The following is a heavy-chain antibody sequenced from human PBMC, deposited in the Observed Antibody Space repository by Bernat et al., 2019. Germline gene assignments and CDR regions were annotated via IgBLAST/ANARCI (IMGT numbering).Heavy chain of an antibody. CDR1: GFTFSSYA. CDR2: ISYDGSNK. V-gene: IGHV3-30-3*01. Sequence: QVQLVESGGGVVQPGRSLRLSCAASGFTFSSYAMHWVRQAPGKGLEWVAVISYDGSNKYYADSVKGRFTISRDHSKNPLYLQMNSLRAEDTAVYYCARDHPGYIVVVPAAAYGEGNYYYGMDVWGQGTTVTVSS. CDR3: ARDHPGYIVVVPAAAYGEGNYYYGMDV. J-gene: IGHJ6*02. D-gene: IGHD2-2*01.